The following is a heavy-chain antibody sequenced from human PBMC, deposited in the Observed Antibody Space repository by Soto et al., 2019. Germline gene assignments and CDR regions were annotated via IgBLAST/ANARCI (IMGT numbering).Heavy chain of an antibody. CDR3: ARDIKSGSYIFDY. CDR2: ISYDGSNK. D-gene: IGHD1-26*01. V-gene: IGHV3-30-3*01. Sequence: SLRLSCAASGFTFSSYAMHWVRQAPGKGLEWVAVISYDGSNKYYADSVKGRFTISRDNSKNTLYLQMNSLRAEDTAVYYCARDIKSGSYIFDYWGQGTLVTVSS. CDR1: GFTFSSYA. J-gene: IGHJ4*02.